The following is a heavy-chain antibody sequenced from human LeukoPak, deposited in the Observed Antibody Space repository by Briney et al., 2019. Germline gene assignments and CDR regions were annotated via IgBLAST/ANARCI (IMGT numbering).Heavy chain of an antibody. CDR2: IWYDGSNK. CDR1: GFTFSSYG. V-gene: IGHV3-33*01. D-gene: IGHD6-13*01. Sequence: PGGSLRLSCAASGFTFSSYGMHWVRQAPGKGLEWVAVIWYDGSNKYYADSVKGRFTISRDNSKNTLYLQMNSLRAEDTAVYYCARDRVRGSSWYASFDYWGQGTLVTVSS. J-gene: IGHJ4*02. CDR3: ARDRVRGSSWYASFDY.